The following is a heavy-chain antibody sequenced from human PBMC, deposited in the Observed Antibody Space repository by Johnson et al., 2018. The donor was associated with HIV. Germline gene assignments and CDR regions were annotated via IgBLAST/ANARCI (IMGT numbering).Heavy chain of an antibody. CDR2: ISWNSGSI. D-gene: IGHD6-13*01. Sequence: VQLVESGGGVVRPGGSLRLSCAASGFTFDDYAMHWVRQAPGKGLEWVSGISWNSGSIGYADSVKGRFTISRDNSKNTLYLQMNSLRAEDTAVYYCAKVGIGPGDAFDIWGQGTMVTVSS. V-gene: IGHV3-9*01. CDR3: AKVGIGPGDAFDI. J-gene: IGHJ3*02. CDR1: GFTFDDYA.